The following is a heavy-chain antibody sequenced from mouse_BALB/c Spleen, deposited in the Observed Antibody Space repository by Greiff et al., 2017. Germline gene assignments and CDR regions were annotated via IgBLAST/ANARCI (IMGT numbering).Heavy chain of an antibody. CDR3: AREGGNYLYFDY. V-gene: IGHV5-6-5*01. CDR2: ISSGGST. Sequence: EVKVVESGGGLVKPGGSLKLSCAASGFTFSSYAMSWVRQTPETRLEWVASISSGGSTYYPDSVKGRFTISRDNARNILYLQMSSLRSEDTAMYYCAREGGNYLYFDYWGQGTTRTVSS. D-gene: IGHD2-1*01. CDR1: GFTFSSYA. J-gene: IGHJ2*01.